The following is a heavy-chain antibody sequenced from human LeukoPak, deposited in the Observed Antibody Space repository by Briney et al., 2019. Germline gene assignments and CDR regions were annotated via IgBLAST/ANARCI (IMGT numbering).Heavy chain of an antibody. V-gene: IGHV3-21*01. CDR1: GFTFTTYS. Sequence: GGSLRLSCVASGFTFTTYSMNWVRLAPGKGLEWISSISTTGDFIHYADSVKGRFTISRDNAKNSLYLQMNSLRAEDTAVYYCAGAPYDILTGYSPYYFDYWGQGTLVTVSS. CDR2: ISTTGDFI. D-gene: IGHD3-9*01. CDR3: AGAPYDILTGYSPYYFDY. J-gene: IGHJ4*02.